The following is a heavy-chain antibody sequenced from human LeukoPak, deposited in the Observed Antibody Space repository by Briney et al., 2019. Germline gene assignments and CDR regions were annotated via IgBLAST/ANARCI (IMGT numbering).Heavy chain of an antibody. Sequence: SETLSLTCAVYGGSFSGYSWSWIRQSPEKGLEWIGEVNHTGGITYNPSLKSRVTVAIDTSKNQFSLKLSSVTAADTAVYYCAKINKNYYGSGSYVQHWGQGTLVAVSS. D-gene: IGHD3-10*01. J-gene: IGHJ1*01. CDR1: GGSFSGYS. CDR2: VNHTGGI. V-gene: IGHV4-34*01. CDR3: AKINKNYYGSGSYVQH.